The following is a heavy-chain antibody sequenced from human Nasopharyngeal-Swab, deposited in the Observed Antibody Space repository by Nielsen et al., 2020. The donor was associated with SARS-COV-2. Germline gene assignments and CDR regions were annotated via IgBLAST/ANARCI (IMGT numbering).Heavy chain of an antibody. D-gene: IGHD5-18*01. Sequence: WIRQPPGKGLEWVSVIYSGGSTYYADSVKGRFTISRDNSKNMLYLQMNSLRAEDTAVYYCAKNTTMGAFDYWGQGTLVTVSS. J-gene: IGHJ4*02. V-gene: IGHV3-53*01. CDR2: IYSGGST. CDR3: AKNTTMGAFDY.